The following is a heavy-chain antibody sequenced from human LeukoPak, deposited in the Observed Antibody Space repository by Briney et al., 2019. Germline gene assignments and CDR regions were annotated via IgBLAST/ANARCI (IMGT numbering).Heavy chain of an antibody. Sequence: PGRSLRLSRVVSGFTYSNLFITGATQVPAKGLEWVSAISGSGGSTYYADSVKGRFTISRDNSKNTLYLQMSSLRGEDTATYYCAKRAFFFYGPGSYLDYWGQGILVTVSS. CDR3: AKRAFFFYGPGSYLDY. CDR1: GFTYSNLF. V-gene: IGHV3-23*01. J-gene: IGHJ4*01. D-gene: IGHD3-10*01. CDR2: ISGSGGST.